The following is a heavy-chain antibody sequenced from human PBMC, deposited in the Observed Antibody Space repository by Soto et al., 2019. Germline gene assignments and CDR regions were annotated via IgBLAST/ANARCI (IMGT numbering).Heavy chain of an antibody. CDR1: GYTFTSYG. CDR3: ARDRYYDIVTGYRPYYYYYMDV. J-gene: IGHJ6*03. V-gene: IGHV1-18*01. D-gene: IGHD3-9*01. CDR2: ISAYNGNT. Sequence: ASVKVSCKASGYTFTSYGISWVRQAPGQGLEWMGWISAYNGNTNYAQKLQGRGTMTTDTSTSTAYMELRSLRSDDTAVYYCARDRYYDIVTGYRPYYYYYMDVRGKGTTVTVSS.